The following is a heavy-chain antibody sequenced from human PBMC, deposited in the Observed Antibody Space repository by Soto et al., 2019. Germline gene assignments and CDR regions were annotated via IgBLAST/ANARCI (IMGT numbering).Heavy chain of an antibody. J-gene: IGHJ5*02. CDR2: IYYTGST. D-gene: IGHD2-15*01. Sequence: SETLSLTCTVSGDSISSGDYYWSWIRQPPGKGLEWIGYIYYTGSTNYNPSLKSRVTISVDTSKNQFSLKLSSVTAADTAVYYCARASGCSGGSCAFDPWGQGTLVTVSS. CDR1: GDSISSGDYY. V-gene: IGHV4-61*08. CDR3: ARASGCSGGSCAFDP.